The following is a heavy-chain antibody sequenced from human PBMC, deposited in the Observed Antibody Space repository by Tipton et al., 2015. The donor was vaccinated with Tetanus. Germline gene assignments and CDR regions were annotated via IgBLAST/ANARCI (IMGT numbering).Heavy chain of an antibody. CDR3: AAEVSAGY. V-gene: IGHV3-7*03. CDR1: GFIFTDYW. D-gene: IGHD4/OR15-4a*01. Sequence: SLRLSCSGSGFIFTDYWMTWVRQAPGKGLEWVANINRDGSETYYVDSVKGRFTISRDNAKNLLHLQMNSLRAEDTAVYYCAAEVSAGYWGQGTLVTVSS. J-gene: IGHJ4*02. CDR2: INRDGSET.